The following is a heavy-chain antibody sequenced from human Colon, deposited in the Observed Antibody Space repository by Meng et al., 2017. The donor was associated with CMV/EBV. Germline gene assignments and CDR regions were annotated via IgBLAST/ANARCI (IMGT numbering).Heavy chain of an antibody. D-gene: IGHD1-26*01. V-gene: IGHV3-53*01. J-gene: IGHJ4*02. CDR2: IYGDGYT. CDR1: GFTFSTYW. CDR3: HGSGGYSY. Sequence: GESLKISCAASGFTFSTYWMSWVRQAPGKGLEWVSTIYGDGYTNSADSVKGRFAISRDNSKNRVFLQMNSLRAEDTAIYYCHGSGGYSYWGQGSLVTVSS.